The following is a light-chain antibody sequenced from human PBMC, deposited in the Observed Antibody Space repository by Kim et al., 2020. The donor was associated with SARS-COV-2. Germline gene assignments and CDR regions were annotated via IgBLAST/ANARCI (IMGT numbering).Light chain of an antibody. CDR3: CSYEGTVV. J-gene: IGLJ2*01. CDR1: SCDFV. Sequence: SVSGSPGPSITISCTGASCDFVSLYQPHTGEAPKLIIFEVNQRPSQISYRFSGSKSGNTASLTIAGLQAEDEANYYCCSYEGTVVFGGGTQLTVL. CDR2: EVN. V-gene: IGLV2-23*02.